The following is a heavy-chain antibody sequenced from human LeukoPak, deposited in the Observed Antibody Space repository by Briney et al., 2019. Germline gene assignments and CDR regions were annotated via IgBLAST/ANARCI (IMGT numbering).Heavy chain of an antibody. J-gene: IGHJ4*02. Sequence: GGSLRLSCAASGFTFKNYGMAWVRQAPGKGLEWVSIIKNSGGTTYYTDAVRGRFTISRDNSKNTLYQQMNSLRAEDTAVYYCAKDSAKKYDDYWGQGTLVTVSS. CDR1: GFTFKNYG. V-gene: IGHV3-23*01. CDR2: IKNSGGTT. D-gene: IGHD2/OR15-2a*01. CDR3: AKDSAKKYDDY.